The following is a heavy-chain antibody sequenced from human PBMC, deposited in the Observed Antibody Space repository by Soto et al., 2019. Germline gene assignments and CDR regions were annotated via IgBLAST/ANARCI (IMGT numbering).Heavy chain of an antibody. CDR1: GFTFTNAW. D-gene: IGHD4-17*01. Sequence: LGGSLRLSCAASGFTFTNAWMSWVRQAPGKGLEWVGRIKSKTDGGTTDYAAPVKGRFTISRDDSKNTLYLQMNSLKTEDTAVYYCTTARGTYGAEYFQHWGQGTLVTVSS. CDR3: TTARGTYGAEYFQH. V-gene: IGHV3-15*01. J-gene: IGHJ1*01. CDR2: IKSKTDGGTT.